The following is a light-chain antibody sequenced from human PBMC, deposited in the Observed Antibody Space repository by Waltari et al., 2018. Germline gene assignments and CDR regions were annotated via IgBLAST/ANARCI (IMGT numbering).Light chain of an antibody. CDR2: GAS. Sequence: EIVLPQSPGTLSLSPGERATLSCRASQSIGRYLVWYQQKPGQAPRLLIYGASSRAAGIPDRFSGSGSGTDFSLTISRLEPEDFAVYYCQNHERLPAMFGQGTKVEIK. V-gene: IGKV3-20*01. CDR1: QSIGRY. CDR3: QNHERLPAM. J-gene: IGKJ1*01.